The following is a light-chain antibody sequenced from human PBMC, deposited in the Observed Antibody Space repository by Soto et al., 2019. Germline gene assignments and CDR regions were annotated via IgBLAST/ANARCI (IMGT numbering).Light chain of an antibody. Sequence: EIVMTQSPATLSVSPGERATLSCRASQSISTELAWYQQKPGQPPRLLSYSASTRATGVPDRFTSSGSGSDFTITISGLQYEDFAVYYCQQGHNWPLTFGQGTRLEI. CDR2: SAS. V-gene: IGKV3-15*01. CDR3: QQGHNWPLT. CDR1: QSISTE. J-gene: IGKJ2*01.